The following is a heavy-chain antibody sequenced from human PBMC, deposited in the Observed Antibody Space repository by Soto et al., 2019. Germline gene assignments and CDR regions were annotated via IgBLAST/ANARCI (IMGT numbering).Heavy chain of an antibody. CDR1: GFTFSSST. V-gene: IGHV3-21*06. CDR2: ISSNSSYI. Sequence: GSLRLSCAASGFTFSSSTMSWVRQPPGKGLEWVSAISSNSSYIYYADSLKGRFTISRDNAKNSLYLQMHSLRAEDTALYYCARDLGEVSAFWGQGNLVTVSS. CDR3: ARDLGEVSAF. D-gene: IGHD3-10*01. J-gene: IGHJ4*02.